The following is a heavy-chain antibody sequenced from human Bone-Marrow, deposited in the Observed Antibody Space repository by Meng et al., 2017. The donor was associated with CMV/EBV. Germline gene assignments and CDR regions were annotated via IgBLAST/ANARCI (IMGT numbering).Heavy chain of an antibody. CDR1: GGTFSSYA. Sequence: SVKVSCKASGGTFSSYAISRVRQAPGQGLEWMGGIIPIFGTANYAQKFQGRVTITTDESTSTAYMQLSSLRSEDTAVYCCASQPIRLGRFDYWGQGTLVTVSS. CDR2: IIPIFGTA. CDR3: ASQPIRLGRFDY. D-gene: IGHD4-11*01. J-gene: IGHJ4*02. V-gene: IGHV1-69*05.